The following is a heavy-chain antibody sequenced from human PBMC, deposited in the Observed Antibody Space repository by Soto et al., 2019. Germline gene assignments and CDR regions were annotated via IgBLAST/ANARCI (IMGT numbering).Heavy chain of an antibody. CDR1: GGSISSYY. J-gene: IGHJ4*02. D-gene: IGHD3-3*01. CDR2: IHNSGST. V-gene: IGHV4-4*08. CDR3: ARGGWRHIDY. Sequence: TSETLSLTCTVSGGSISSYYWSWIRQPPGKGLERIGYIHNSGSTYHNPPLKSRVTISVDTSKNQFSLKLSSVTAADTAVYYCARGGWRHIDYWGQGTLVTVSS.